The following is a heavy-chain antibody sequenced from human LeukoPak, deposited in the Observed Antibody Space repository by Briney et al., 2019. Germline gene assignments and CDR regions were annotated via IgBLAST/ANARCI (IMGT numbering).Heavy chain of an antibody. CDR2: ISSYNGNT. D-gene: IGHD6-19*01. Sequence: ASVKVSCKASGYTFTNYDISWVRQAPGQGLEWMGWISSYNGNTNYAQKLQGRVTMTTDTSTSTAYMELRSLRSDDTAVYYCARERASGYSSGWSSNFDYWGQGTLVTVSS. V-gene: IGHV1-18*01. J-gene: IGHJ4*02. CDR3: ARERASGYSSGWSSNFDY. CDR1: GYTFTNYD.